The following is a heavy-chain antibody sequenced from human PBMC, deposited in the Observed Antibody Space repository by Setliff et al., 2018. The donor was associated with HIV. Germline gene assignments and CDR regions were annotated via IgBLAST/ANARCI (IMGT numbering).Heavy chain of an antibody. J-gene: IGHJ6*03. CDR1: GESFSEYS. CDR3: ARGRCSGGSCYGRYSHFYMDV. Sequence: SETLSLTCAVYGESFSEYSWTWIRQPPGKGLEWIGEITHSGATNYNPSLKSRVTISVDTSKNQFSLTVNSLTAADTAVYYSARGRCSGGSCYGRYSHFYMDVWGKGTTVTVSS. CDR2: ITHSGAT. V-gene: IGHV4-34*01. D-gene: IGHD2-15*01.